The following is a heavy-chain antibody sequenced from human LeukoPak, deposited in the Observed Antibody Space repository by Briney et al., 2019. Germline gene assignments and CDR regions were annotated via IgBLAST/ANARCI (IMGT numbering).Heavy chain of an antibody. CDR1: GFTFSSYG. CDR3: AKMDSSSSKDY. J-gene: IGHJ4*02. Sequence: GGSLRLSCAASGFTFSSYGMHWVRQAPGKGLEWVAVISYDGSNKYYADSVKGRFTISRDNSKNTLYLQMNSLRAEDTAVYYRAKMDSSSSKDYWGQGTLVTVSS. D-gene: IGHD6-6*01. CDR2: ISYDGSNK. V-gene: IGHV3-30*18.